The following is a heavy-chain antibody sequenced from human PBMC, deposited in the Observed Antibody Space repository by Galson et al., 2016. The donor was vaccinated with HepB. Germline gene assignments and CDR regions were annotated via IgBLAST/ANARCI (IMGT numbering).Heavy chain of an antibody. CDR1: GDSVSSENAG. CDR2: TYYRSKWYS. D-gene: IGHD1-7*01. Sequence: CAISGDSVSSENAGWNWIRQSPSRGLEWLGKTYYRSKWYSDYAPSVKSRIGITADTSKNQFSLQFNSVTPEDTAVYYCARHWDSTWYYFDYWGQGTLVTVSS. J-gene: IGHJ4*02. V-gene: IGHV6-1*01. CDR3: ARHWDSTWYYFDY.